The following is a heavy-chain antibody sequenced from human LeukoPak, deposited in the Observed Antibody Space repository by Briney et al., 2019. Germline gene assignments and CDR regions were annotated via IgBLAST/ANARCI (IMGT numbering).Heavy chain of an antibody. Sequence: PGGSLRLSCATSGCTFSNYAVSWVRQAPGKRLECVSSISGSGGTTYYADSVKGRFTISRDNSKNTLYLQMNCLRAEDTAVYYCAKDPYRASSGLVDYWGQGTLVTVSS. D-gene: IGHD5-12*01. CDR1: GCTFSNYA. J-gene: IGHJ4*02. V-gene: IGHV3-23*01. CDR2: ISGSGGTT. CDR3: AKDPYRASSGLVDY.